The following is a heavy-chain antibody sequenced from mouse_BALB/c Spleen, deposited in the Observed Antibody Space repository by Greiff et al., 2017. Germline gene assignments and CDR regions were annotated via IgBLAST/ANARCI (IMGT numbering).Heavy chain of an antibody. D-gene: IGHD2-1*01. CDR2: ISSGGSYT. CDR1: GFTFSSYA. J-gene: IGHJ3*01. CDR3: ARHDGNYGWFAY. V-gene: IGHV5-9-3*01. Sequence: EVKLVESGGGLVKPRGSLKLSCAASGFTFSSYAMSWVRQTPEKRLEWVATISSGGSYTYYPDSVKGRFTISRDNAKNTLYLQMSSLRSEDTAMYYCARHDGNYGWFAYWGQGTLVTVSA.